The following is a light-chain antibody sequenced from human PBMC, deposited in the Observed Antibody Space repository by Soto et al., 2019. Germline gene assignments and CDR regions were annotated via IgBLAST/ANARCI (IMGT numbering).Light chain of an antibody. CDR3: SSYTSSSTNV. CDR1: SSDVGGYNY. J-gene: IGLJ1*01. Sequence: SVLTHPASVSCFPLQSITISCPVTSSDVGGYNYVSWYQQHPGKAPKLMIYEVSNRPSGVSNRFSGSKSGNTASLTISGLQAEDEADYYCSSYTSSSTNVFGTGTKVTVL. CDR2: EVS. V-gene: IGLV2-14*01.